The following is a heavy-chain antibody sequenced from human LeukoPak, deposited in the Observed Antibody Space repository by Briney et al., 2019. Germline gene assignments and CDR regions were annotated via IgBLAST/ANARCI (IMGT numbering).Heavy chain of an antibody. CDR3: ASTPIAAAGTTYYYYYYMDV. J-gene: IGHJ6*03. V-gene: IGHV3-21*01. D-gene: IGHD6-13*01. CDR2: ISSSSSYI. CDR1: GFTFSSYS. Sequence: PGGSLRLSCAASGFTFSSYSMNWVRQAPGKGLEWVSSISSSSSYIYYADSVKGRFTISRDNAKNSLYLQMNSLRAEDTAVYYCASTPIAAAGTTYYYYYYMDVWGKGTTVTVSS.